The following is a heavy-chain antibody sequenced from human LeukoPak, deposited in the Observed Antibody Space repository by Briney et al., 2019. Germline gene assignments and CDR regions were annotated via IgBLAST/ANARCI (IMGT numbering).Heavy chain of an antibody. CDR1: GFAFNNYA. Sequence: GGSLRLSCAASGFAFNNYAMSWVRQAPAKGLERVSGISGSGGSTYCADSVKGRFTISRDNSKNTLYLQMNSLRAEDTAVYYCAKEGSPRVRGVMDYWGQGTLVTVSS. CDR3: AKEGSPRVRGVMDY. J-gene: IGHJ4*02. D-gene: IGHD3-10*01. CDR2: ISGSGGST. V-gene: IGHV3-23*01.